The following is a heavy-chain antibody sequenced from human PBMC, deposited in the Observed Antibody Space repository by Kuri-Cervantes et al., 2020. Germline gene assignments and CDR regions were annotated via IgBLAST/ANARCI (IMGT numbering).Heavy chain of an antibody. Sequence: GESLKISCAASGFTFSSYAMSWVRQAPGKGLEWVSYISSTGSTIYYADSVKGRFTISRDNAKNSLYLQMNSLRAEDTAVYYCARGGEWELLAAFDIWGQGTMVTVSS. D-gene: IGHD1-26*01. V-gene: IGHV3-48*04. J-gene: IGHJ3*02. CDR3: ARGGEWELLAAFDI. CDR1: GFTFSSYA. CDR2: ISSTGSTI.